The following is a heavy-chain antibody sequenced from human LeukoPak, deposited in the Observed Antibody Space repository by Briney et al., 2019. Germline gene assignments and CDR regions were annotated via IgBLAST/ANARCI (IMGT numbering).Heavy chain of an antibody. Sequence: ASVKVSCKASGYTFTRYYMHWVRQAPGQGLEGMGWINPNSGGTNYAQKFQGRVTMTRDTYISTAYMELRRLRSDDTDVYYCARRVAGTALDVWGQGTTVTVYS. CDR1: GYTFTRYY. V-gene: IGHV1-2*02. J-gene: IGHJ6*02. CDR2: INPNSGGT. D-gene: IGHD6-19*01. CDR3: ARRVAGTALDV.